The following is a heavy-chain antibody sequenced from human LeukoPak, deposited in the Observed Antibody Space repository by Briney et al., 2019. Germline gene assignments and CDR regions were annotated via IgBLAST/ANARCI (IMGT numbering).Heavy chain of an antibody. D-gene: IGHD5-18*01. CDR2: ISWDGGST. CDR3: AKDDLGYSYGLDY. Sequence: GGSLRLSCAASGFTFDDYTMHWVRQAPGKGLEWVSLISWDGGSTYYADSVKGRFTISRDNSKNSLYLQMNSLRAEDTALYYCAKDDLGYSYGLDYWGQGTLVTVSS. CDR1: GFTFDDYT. V-gene: IGHV3-43*01. J-gene: IGHJ4*02.